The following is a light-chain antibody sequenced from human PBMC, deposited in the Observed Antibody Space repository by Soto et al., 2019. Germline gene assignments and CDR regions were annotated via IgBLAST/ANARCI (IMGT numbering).Light chain of an antibody. CDR3: LQRSSWPLT. J-gene: IGKJ4*01. V-gene: IGKV3-11*01. CDR2: DGS. CDR1: QSVSRY. Sequence: EIVLTQSPATLSLSPGERATLSCRASQSVSRYLAWYQQKPGQAPRLLIYDGSNGATGIPARFSGSGSGTDFTLTISSLEPEDFAVYYCLQRSSWPLTFGGGTMLEIK.